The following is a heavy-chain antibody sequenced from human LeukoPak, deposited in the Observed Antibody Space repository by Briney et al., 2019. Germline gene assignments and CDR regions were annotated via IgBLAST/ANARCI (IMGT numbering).Heavy chain of an antibody. D-gene: IGHD2-2*02. CDR3: AKNPRYCSSTSCYIYFQH. V-gene: IGHV3-23*01. J-gene: IGHJ1*01. CDR1: GFTFSSYA. Sequence: PGGSLRLSCAASGFTFSSYAMSWVRQAPGKGLEWVSAISGSGGSTYYADSVKGRFTISRDNSKNTLYLQMNSLRAEDTAVYYCAKNPRYCSSTSCYIYFQHWGQGTLVTVS. CDR2: ISGSGGST.